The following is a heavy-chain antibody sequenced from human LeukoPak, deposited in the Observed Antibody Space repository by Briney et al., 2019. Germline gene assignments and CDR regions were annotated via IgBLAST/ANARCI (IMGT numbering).Heavy chain of an antibody. J-gene: IGHJ5*02. CDR2: IIPIFGTA. Sequence: SVKVSRKASGGTFSSYAISWVRQAPGQGLEWMGRIIPIFGTANYAQKFQGRVTITTDESTSTAYMELSSLRSEDTAVYYCASSVAGKGDWFDPWGQGTLVTVSS. D-gene: IGHD6-19*01. CDR1: GGTFSSYA. CDR3: ASSVAGKGDWFDP. V-gene: IGHV1-69*05.